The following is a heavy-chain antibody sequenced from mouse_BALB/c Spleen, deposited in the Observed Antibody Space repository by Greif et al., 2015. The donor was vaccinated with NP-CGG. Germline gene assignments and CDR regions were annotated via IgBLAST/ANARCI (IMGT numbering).Heavy chain of an antibody. Sequence: QVQLQQSGAELAKPGASVKMSCKASGYTFTSYWMHWVKQRPGQGLEWIGYINPSTGYTEYNQKFKDKATLTADKSSSTAYMQLSSLTSEDSAVYYCARAGFLGNYWFAYWGQGTLVTVSA. CDR1: GYTFTSYW. CDR3: ARAGFLGNYWFAY. D-gene: IGHD2-1*01. CDR2: INPSTGYT. J-gene: IGHJ3*01. V-gene: IGHV1-7*01.